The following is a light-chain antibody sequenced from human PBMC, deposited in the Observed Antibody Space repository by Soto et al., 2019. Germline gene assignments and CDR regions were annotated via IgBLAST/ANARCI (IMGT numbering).Light chain of an antibody. CDR1: XTIXXW. Sequence: DIQMTQSPSXLSASVRDXVTITCRASXTIXXWLAWYQQKPGKAPKLLIYKASSLESGVPSRFSGSGSGTEFTLTISSLQPDDFATYYCQQYNSYPWTFGQGTKLEIK. J-gene: IGKJ2*02. V-gene: IGKV1-5*03. CDR2: KAS. CDR3: QQYNSYPWT.